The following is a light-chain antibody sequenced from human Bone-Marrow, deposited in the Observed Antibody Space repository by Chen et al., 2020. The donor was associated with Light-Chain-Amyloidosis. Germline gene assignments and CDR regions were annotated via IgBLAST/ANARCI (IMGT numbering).Light chain of an antibody. CDR2: DVS. J-gene: IGLJ2*01. Sequence: QSALTQPASVSGSPGQSITISCTGTSSDVGAYNYVSWYQQHPGKAPKLMIYDVSNRPSGVPYRFSGSKSGNTASLTISGLQAEDEADYHCRAYISSSTLVVFGGGTKLTVL. V-gene: IGLV2-14*01. CDR1: SSDVGAYNY. CDR3: RAYISSSTLVV.